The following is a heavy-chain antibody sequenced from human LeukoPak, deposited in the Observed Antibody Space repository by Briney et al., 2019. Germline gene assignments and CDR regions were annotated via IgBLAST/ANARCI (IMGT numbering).Heavy chain of an antibody. CDR2: INLDGSER. V-gene: IGHV3-7*01. CDR1: GFTFSGHS. Sequence: GSLRLSCAASGFTFSGHSMTWVRQAPGNGLEWVANINLDGSERFYVDFVKGRFTISRDNADNSMYLQMSSLRAEDTAVYYCGRVIAGAIDYWGQGTLVTVSS. CDR3: GRVIAGAIDY. D-gene: IGHD6-13*01. J-gene: IGHJ4*02.